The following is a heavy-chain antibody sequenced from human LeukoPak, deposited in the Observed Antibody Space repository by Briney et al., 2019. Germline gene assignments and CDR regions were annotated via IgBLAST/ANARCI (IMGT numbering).Heavy chain of an antibody. Sequence: GGSLRLSCAASGFTFDDYAMHWVRQAPGKGLEWVSGISWNSGSIGYADSVKGRFTISRDNAKNSLYLQMNSLRAEDTALYYCAKNTGLWFGEGFDYWGQGTLVTVSS. J-gene: IGHJ4*02. CDR2: ISWNSGSI. V-gene: IGHV3-9*01. D-gene: IGHD3-10*01. CDR1: GFTFDDYA. CDR3: AKNTGLWFGEGFDY.